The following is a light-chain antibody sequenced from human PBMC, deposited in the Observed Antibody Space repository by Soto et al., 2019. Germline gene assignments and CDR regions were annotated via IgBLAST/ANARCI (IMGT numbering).Light chain of an antibody. CDR3: SSYTSSSTPVV. V-gene: IGLV2-14*01. CDR1: SSDVGGYNY. CDR2: EVN. Sequence: QSVLTQPASVSGSPGQSITFSCTGTSSDVGGYNYVSWYQQHPGKAPKLMIYEVNNRPSGVSNRFSGSKSGNTASLTISGLQAEDEADYYCSSYTSSSTPVVFGGGTKLTVL. J-gene: IGLJ2*01.